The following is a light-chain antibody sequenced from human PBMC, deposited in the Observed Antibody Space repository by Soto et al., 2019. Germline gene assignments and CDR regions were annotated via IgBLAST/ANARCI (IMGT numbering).Light chain of an antibody. V-gene: IGKV3-15*01. J-gene: IGKJ2*01. CDR3: QQYNSWPS. CDR1: QSVYIN. Sequence: EIVMTQSPATLSVSPGERATLSCRASQSVYINLAWYQQRPGQAPRLLIYGASTRATGIPARFSGSASGTLFTLTISSLQSEDSAVYYCQQYNSWPSFGQGTKVDIK. CDR2: GAS.